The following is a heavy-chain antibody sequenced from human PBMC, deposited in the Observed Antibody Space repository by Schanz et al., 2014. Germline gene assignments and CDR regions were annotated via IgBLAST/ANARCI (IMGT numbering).Heavy chain of an antibody. V-gene: IGHV1-69*09. J-gene: IGHJ6*02. CDR2: IIPILGIT. D-gene: IGHD3-9*01. CDR1: GGTFSSYT. CDR3: AKVDRTRYYAMDV. Sequence: QVQLVQSGAEVKKPGVSVKVSCKASGGTFSSYTINWVRQAPGQGLEWMGRIIPILGITNVAQKFQGRVTMTADKSTSTVYMEVSGLRSEDTAVYYCAKVDRTRYYAMDVWGQGTTVTVSS.